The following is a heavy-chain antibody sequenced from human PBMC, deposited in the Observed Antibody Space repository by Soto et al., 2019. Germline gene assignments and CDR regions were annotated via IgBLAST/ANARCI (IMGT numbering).Heavy chain of an antibody. Sequence: GASVKVSCKASGGTFSSYTISWVRQAPGQGLEWMGRIIPILGIANYAQKFQGRVTITADKSTSTAYMELSSLRSEDTAVYYCARAYCSSTSCYRGYNWFDPWVQGTLVTVSS. CDR3: ARAYCSSTSCYRGYNWFDP. J-gene: IGHJ5*02. D-gene: IGHD2-2*01. CDR2: IIPILGIA. V-gene: IGHV1-69*02. CDR1: GGTFSSYT.